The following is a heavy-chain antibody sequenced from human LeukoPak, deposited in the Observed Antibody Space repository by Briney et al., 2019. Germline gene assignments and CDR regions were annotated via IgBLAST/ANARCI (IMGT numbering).Heavy chain of an antibody. CDR2: ISAYNGNT. CDR3: ARDRDIVVVPAAPRDNWFDP. Sequence: ASVKVSCKASGYTFTSYGISWVRQAPGQGLEWMGWISAYNGNTNYAQKLQGRVTMTTDTSTSTAYMELRSLRSDDTAVYYCARDRDIVVVPAAPRDNWFDPWGQGTLVTVSS. V-gene: IGHV1-18*01. D-gene: IGHD2-2*01. J-gene: IGHJ5*02. CDR1: GYTFTSYG.